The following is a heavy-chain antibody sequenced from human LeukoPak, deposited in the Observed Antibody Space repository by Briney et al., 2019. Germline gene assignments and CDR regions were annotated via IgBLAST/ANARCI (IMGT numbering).Heavy chain of an antibody. D-gene: IGHD4-11*01. Sequence: PGGSLRLSCAASGFTFSSYWMSWVRQAPGKGLEWVANIEQDGSEKYYVDSVKGRFTISRDNAKNSLYLQMNSLRAEDTAVYYCASSAVTTVARWNYYYMDVWGKGTTVTVSS. V-gene: IGHV3-7*01. J-gene: IGHJ6*03. CDR2: IEQDGSEK. CDR3: ASSAVTTVARWNYYYMDV. CDR1: GFTFSSYW.